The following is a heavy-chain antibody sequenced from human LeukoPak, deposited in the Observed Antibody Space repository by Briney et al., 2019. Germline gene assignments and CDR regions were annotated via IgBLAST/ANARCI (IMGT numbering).Heavy chain of an antibody. CDR3: ARGKQWLVGDFDY. Sequence: SETLSLTCTVSGGSISSYYWSWIRQPPGKGLEWIGYIYYSGSTNYNPSLKSRVTISVDTSKNQLSLKLSSVTAADTAVYYCARGKQWLVGDFDYWGQGTLVTVSS. CDR1: GGSISSYY. CDR2: IYYSGST. J-gene: IGHJ4*02. V-gene: IGHV4-59*01. D-gene: IGHD6-19*01.